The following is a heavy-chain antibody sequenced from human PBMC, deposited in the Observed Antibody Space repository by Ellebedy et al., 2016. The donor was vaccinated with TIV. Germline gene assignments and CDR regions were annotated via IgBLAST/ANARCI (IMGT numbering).Heavy chain of an antibody. V-gene: IGHV1-24*01. D-gene: IGHD2-15*01. CDR3: ATRSKYSFKDSFDN. CDR1: GYTLTELS. Sequence: AASVKVSCKVSGYTLTELSMHWVRQAPGKGLTWMGGFHPVDGETIYAQEFRGRVTMSEDTSTDTAYMELSSLRSEDTAIYYCATRSKYSFKDSFDNWGQGTMVTVSS. J-gene: IGHJ3*02. CDR2: FHPVDGET.